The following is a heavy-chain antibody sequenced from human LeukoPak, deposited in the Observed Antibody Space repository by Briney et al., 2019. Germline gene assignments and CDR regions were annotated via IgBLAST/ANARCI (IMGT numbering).Heavy chain of an antibody. CDR3: ARDLSNYYYDLIDY. J-gene: IGHJ4*02. Sequence: ASVKVSCKASGYTFTSYGISWVRQAPGQGLEWMGWISAYNGNTNYAQKLQGRVTVTTDTSTSTAYMELRSLRSDDTAVYYCARDLSNYYYDLIDYWGQGTLVTVSS. V-gene: IGHV1-18*01. CDR2: ISAYNGNT. CDR1: GYTFTSYG. D-gene: IGHD3-22*01.